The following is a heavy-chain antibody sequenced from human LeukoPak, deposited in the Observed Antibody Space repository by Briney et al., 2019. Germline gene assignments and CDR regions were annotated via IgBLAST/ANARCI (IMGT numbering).Heavy chain of an antibody. CDR3: ARDYALGGLVQGY. CDR2: INPNSGGT. CDR1: GYTFTGYY. Sequence: ASVKVSCKASGYTFTGYYMHWVRQAPGQGLEWMGWINPNSGGTNYAQNFQGRVTMTRDTSISTAYMELSRLRPDDTAVYYCARDYALGGLVQGYWGQGTLVTVSS. V-gene: IGHV1-2*02. J-gene: IGHJ4*02. D-gene: IGHD6-19*01.